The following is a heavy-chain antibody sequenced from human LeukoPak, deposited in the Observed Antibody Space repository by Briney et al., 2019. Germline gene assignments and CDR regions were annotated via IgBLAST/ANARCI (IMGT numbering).Heavy chain of an antibody. CDR3: ARGVGGLGNMDV. Sequence: ASVKVSCKASGYTFTDLYIHWVRQAPGQGLEWMGWINTRSGGTRYAQNFQGRVSMTRDTSISTAYMELSSLTSGDTAVYFCARGVGGLGNMDVWGKGTTVIISS. J-gene: IGHJ6*03. D-gene: IGHD3-16*01. CDR1: GYTFTDLY. CDR2: INTRSGGT. V-gene: IGHV1-2*02.